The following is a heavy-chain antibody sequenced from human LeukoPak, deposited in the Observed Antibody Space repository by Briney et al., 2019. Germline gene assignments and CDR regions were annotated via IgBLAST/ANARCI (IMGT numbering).Heavy chain of an antibody. D-gene: IGHD6-13*01. CDR1: GFTFSSYA. CDR3: TKHSSWYDFGYFDY. Sequence: GGSLRLSCAASGFTFSSYAMHWVRQAPGKGLEWVAVISYDGSNKYYADSVKGRFTISRDNSKNTLYLQMNSLRAEDTAVYYCTKHSSWYDFGYFDYWGQGTLVTVSS. V-gene: IGHV3-30-3*02. CDR2: ISYDGSNK. J-gene: IGHJ4*02.